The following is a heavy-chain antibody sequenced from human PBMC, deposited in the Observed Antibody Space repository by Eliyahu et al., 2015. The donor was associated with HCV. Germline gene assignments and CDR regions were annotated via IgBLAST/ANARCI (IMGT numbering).Heavy chain of an antibody. Sequence: QVQLVQSXAEVKKPGASVKVXCXVSXYXLXELSMHWVRQAPGKGLEWMGGFDPEDGETXYAQKFQGRVTMTEDTSTDTAYMELSSLRSEDTAVYYCATDIVDGDYVGDLDYWGQGTLVTVSS. D-gene: IGHD4-17*01. CDR1: XYXLXELS. CDR3: ATDIVDGDYVGDLDY. J-gene: IGHJ4*02. V-gene: IGHV1-24*01. CDR2: FDPEDGET.